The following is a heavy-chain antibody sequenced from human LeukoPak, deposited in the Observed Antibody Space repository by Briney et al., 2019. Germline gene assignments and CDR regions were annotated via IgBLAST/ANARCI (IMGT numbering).Heavy chain of an antibody. CDR2: VSPYKGNT. CDR1: GYTFTDYD. D-gene: IGHD3-10*01. J-gene: IGHJ4*02. Sequence: ASVKVSCKTSGYTFTDYDITWVRQAPGQGLEWMGRVSPYKGNTYYSQRFQDRVTITKDTSTGTAYMDLRNLRTDDTAMYYCARNGRVRRVVKDLFEYWGQGTLVAVSS. CDR3: ARNGRVRRVVKDLFEY. V-gene: IGHV1-18*01.